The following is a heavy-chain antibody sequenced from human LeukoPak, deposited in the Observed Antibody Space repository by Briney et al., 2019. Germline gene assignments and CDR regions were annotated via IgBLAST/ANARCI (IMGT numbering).Heavy chain of an antibody. Sequence: SVKVSCKASGFTFTRSAMQWVRQARGQRLEWIGWIVVGSGNTNYAQKFQERVTITRDMSTSKAYMELSSLRSEDTAVYYCAAYCGGDCPIDYWGQGTLVTVSS. CDR1: GFTFTRSA. CDR3: AAYCGGDCPIDY. CDR2: IVVGSGNT. V-gene: IGHV1-58*02. J-gene: IGHJ4*02. D-gene: IGHD2-21*02.